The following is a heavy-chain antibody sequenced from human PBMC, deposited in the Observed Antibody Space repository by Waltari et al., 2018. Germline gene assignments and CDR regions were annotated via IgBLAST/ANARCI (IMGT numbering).Heavy chain of an antibody. V-gene: IGHV3-21*02. J-gene: IGHJ4*02. CDR2: IASGSDYI. Sequence: EVQLVESGGGLVKPGGSLTLSCKASGFTFNSVSMTWVRQAPGNGLEWLSTIASGSDYIFYAVSVRGRFTISRDNARSTVNLRMNSLRTEDTAVYYCVKGGYIISDYWGQGIQVIVSS. D-gene: IGHD3-22*01. CDR1: GFTFNSVS. CDR3: VKGGYIISDY.